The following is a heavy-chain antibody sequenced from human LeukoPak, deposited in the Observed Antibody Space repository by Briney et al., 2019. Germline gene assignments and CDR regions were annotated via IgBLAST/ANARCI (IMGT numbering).Heavy chain of an antibody. Sequence: PSETLSLTCTVSGGSINSYHWSWIRQPPGKGLEWIGYIYYSGSTNYNPSLKSRLTISVDTSKNQFSLKLSSVTAADTAVYYCARHIYSSRDRAFDIWGQGTIVTVSS. CDR1: GGSINSYH. CDR3: ARHIYSSRDRAFDI. V-gene: IGHV4-59*08. J-gene: IGHJ3*02. CDR2: IYYSGST. D-gene: IGHD6-13*01.